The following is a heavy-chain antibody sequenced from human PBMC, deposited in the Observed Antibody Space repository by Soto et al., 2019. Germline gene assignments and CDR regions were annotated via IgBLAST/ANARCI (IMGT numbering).Heavy chain of an antibody. CDR1: GYTFTSYG. D-gene: IGHD3-9*01. CDR2: ISAYNGNT. V-gene: IGHV1-18*01. Sequence: GASVKVSCKASGYTFTSYGISWVRQAPGQGLEWMGWISAYNGNTNYAQKLQGRVTMTTDTSTSTAYMELRSLRSDDTAVYYCARDHVQLRYFDWLLPSPEYYFDYWGQGTLVTVSS. J-gene: IGHJ4*02. CDR3: ARDHVQLRYFDWLLPSPEYYFDY.